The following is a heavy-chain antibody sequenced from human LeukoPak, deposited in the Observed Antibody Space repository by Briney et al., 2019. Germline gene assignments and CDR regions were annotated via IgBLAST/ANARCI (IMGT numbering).Heavy chain of an antibody. J-gene: IGHJ3*02. D-gene: IGHD2-15*01. V-gene: IGHV1-2*06. CDR1: GYTFTGYY. CDR2: INPNRGGT. Sequence: GASVKVSCKASGYTFTGYYMHWVRQAPGQGLEWMGRINPNRGGTNYAQKFQGRVTMTRDTSISTAYMELSRLRSDDTAVYYCASAMVVASIDAFDIWGQGTMVTVSS. CDR3: ASAMVVASIDAFDI.